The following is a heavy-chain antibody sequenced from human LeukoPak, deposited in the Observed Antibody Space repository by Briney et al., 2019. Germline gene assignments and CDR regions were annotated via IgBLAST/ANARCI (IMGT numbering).Heavy chain of an antibody. Sequence: SETLSFTCSVAGGSISPNCWGWIRQRPGKGLEWIGYIYFSGTTNYHPSLKSRATISVDTSKNQFSLKLNSVTAADTAAYYCAREHPQTGVPEGMDVWGQGTTVTVSS. J-gene: IGHJ6*02. D-gene: IGHD3-10*01. V-gene: IGHV4-59*01. CDR3: AREHPQTGVPEGMDV. CDR1: GGSISPNC. CDR2: IYFSGTT.